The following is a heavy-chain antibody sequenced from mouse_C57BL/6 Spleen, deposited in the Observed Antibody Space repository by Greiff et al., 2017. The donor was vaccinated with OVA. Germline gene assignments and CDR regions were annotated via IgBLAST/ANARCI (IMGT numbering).Heavy chain of an antibody. CDR1: GYTFTDYY. D-gene: IGHD1-1*01. CDR2: INPNNGGT. J-gene: IGHJ2*01. V-gene: IGHV1-22*01. Sequence: EVQLQQSGPELVKPGASVKMSCKASGYTFTDYYMHWVKQSHGKSLEWIGYINPNNGGTSYNQKFKGKATLTVNKSSSTAYMELRSLTSEDSAVYYCARGGTTVSCFDYWGQGTTLTVSS. CDR3: ARGGTTVSCFDY.